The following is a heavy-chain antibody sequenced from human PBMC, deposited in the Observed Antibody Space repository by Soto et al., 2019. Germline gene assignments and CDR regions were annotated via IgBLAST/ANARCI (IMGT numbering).Heavy chain of an antibody. V-gene: IGHV4-59*01. Sequence: QVQLQESGPGLVKPSETLSLTCTVSGGSITSYYWSWSRQPPGKGLEWIGYIHNSGSTSYNPSLQRRVTISADVSKNPLSLDPRSVTAADTAVYYCARRWSGTDYWGHGTLVTVSS. CDR3: ARRWSGTDY. D-gene: IGHD3-10*01. CDR1: GGSITSYY. J-gene: IGHJ4*01. CDR2: IHNSGST.